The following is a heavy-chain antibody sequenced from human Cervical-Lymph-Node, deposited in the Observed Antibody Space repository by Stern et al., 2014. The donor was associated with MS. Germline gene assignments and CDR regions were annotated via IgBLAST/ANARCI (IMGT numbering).Heavy chain of an antibody. CDR1: GGTFSSYA. Sequence: QVQLVESGAEVKKPGSSVKVSCKASGGTFSSYAISWVRQAPGQGLEWMGGFLPIFGTANYAQKFQGRVTITADESTSTAYMELSSLRSEDTAVYYCARGLDYGGNFFFFDYWGQGTLVTVSS. J-gene: IGHJ4*02. V-gene: IGHV1-69*01. CDR3: ARGLDYGGNFFFFDY. CDR2: FLPIFGTA. D-gene: IGHD4-23*01.